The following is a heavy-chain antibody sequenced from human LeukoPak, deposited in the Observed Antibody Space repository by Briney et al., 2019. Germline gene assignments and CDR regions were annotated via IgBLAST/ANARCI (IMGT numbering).Heavy chain of an antibody. CDR2: IYYSGST. CDR1: GGSISSYY. Sequence: SETLSLTCSVSGGSISSYYWSWIRQPPGKGLEWIGYIYYSGSTNYNPSLKSRVTISVDTSKNQFSLKLSSVTAADTAVYYCAREGDYWGQGTLVTVSS. V-gene: IGHV4-59*01. CDR3: AREGDY. J-gene: IGHJ4*02.